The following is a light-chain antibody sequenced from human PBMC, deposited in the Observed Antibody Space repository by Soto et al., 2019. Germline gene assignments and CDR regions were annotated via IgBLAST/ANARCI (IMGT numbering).Light chain of an antibody. CDR2: GAS. CDR3: QQYGSSPLYP. V-gene: IGKV3-20*01. CDR1: QSVSSSY. J-gene: IGKJ2*01. Sequence: EIVLTQSPGTLSLSPGERATLSCRASQSVSSSYLAWYQQKPGQAPRLLIYGASSRATGIPDRFSGSGSGTDFALTISRLEPEDFAVYYWQQYGSSPLYPLGQGTKLELK.